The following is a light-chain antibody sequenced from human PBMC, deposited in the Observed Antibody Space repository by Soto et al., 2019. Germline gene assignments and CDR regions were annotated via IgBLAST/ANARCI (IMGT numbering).Light chain of an antibody. V-gene: IGKV3-11*01. CDR2: DAS. CDR1: QSVTTF. CDR3: QQRSNWPWT. J-gene: IGKJ1*01. Sequence: EIVLTQSPATLSLSPGERATLSCRASQSVTTFLAWYQQTPGQAPRLLISDASDRATGIPARFSGSGSGTDFTLTISSLESEDFAVYYCQQRSNWPWTFSQGTKVEI.